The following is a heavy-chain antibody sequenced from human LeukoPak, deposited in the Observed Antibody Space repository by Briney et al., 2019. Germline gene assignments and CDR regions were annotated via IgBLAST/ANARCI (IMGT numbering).Heavy chain of an antibody. Sequence: SETLSLTCTVSGGSISSYYWSWIRQPPGKGLEWIGYIYTSGSTNYNPSLKSRVTISVDTSKNQFSLKLSSVTAADTAVYYCARYASSSRRINWFDPWGQGTLVTVSS. CDR1: GGSISSYY. J-gene: IGHJ5*02. CDR3: ARYASSSRRINWFDP. CDR2: IYTSGST. V-gene: IGHV4-4*09. D-gene: IGHD6-13*01.